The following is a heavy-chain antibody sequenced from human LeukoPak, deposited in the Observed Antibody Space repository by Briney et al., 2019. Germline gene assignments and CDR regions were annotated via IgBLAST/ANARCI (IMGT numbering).Heavy chain of an antibody. V-gene: IGHV3-73*01. CDR1: GFTFSGSA. D-gene: IGHD6-19*01. CDR2: IRSKANSYAT. CDR3: TSPSTGYSSGWATSTLDY. J-gene: IGHJ4*02. Sequence: PGGSLKLSCAASGFTFSGSAMHWVRQASGKGLEWVGRIRSKANSYATAYAASVKGRLTISRDDSKNTAYLQMNSLKTEDTAVYYCTSPSTGYSSGWATSTLDYWGQGTLVTVSS.